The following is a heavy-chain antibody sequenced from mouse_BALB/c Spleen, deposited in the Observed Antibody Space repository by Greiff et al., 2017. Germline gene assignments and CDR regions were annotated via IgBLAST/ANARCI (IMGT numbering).Heavy chain of an antibody. CDR2: INPGSGGT. CDR3: ASTVVATRYFDV. V-gene: IGHV1-54*01. Sequence: QVQLQQSGAELVRPGTSVKVSCKASGYAFTNYLIEWVKQRPGQGLEWIGVINPGSGGTNYNEKFKGKATLTADKSSSTAYMQLSSLTSDDSAVYFCASTVVATRYFDVWGAGTTVTVSS. CDR1: GYAFTNYL. D-gene: IGHD1-1*01. J-gene: IGHJ1*01.